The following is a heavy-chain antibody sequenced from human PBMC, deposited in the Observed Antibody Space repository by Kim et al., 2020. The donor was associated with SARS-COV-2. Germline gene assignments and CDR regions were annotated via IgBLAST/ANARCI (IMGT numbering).Heavy chain of an antibody. D-gene: IGHD2-15*01. J-gene: IGHJ6*02. CDR1: GGSISSGGYY. Sequence: SETLSLTCTVSGGSISSGGYYWSWIRQHPGKGLEWIGYIYYSGSTYYNPSLKSRVTISVDTSKNQFSLKLSSVTAADTAVYYCARARGGPFSMDVWGQGTTVTVSS. V-gene: IGHV4-31*03. CDR3: ARARGGPFSMDV. CDR2: IYYSGST.